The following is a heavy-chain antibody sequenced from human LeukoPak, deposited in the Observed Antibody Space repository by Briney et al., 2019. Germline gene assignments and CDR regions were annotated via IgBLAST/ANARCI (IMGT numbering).Heavy chain of an antibody. J-gene: IGHJ4*02. CDR2: IYTSGST. D-gene: IGHD1-26*01. Sequence: PSETLSLTCTVSGGSISSGSYYWSWIRQPAGKGLEWIGRIYTSGSTNYNPSLKSRVTISVDTSKNQFSLKLSSVTAADTAVYYCARDQSGGSWEPFYDYWGQGTLVTVSS. CDR1: GGSISSGSYY. V-gene: IGHV4-61*02. CDR3: ARDQSGGSWEPFYDY.